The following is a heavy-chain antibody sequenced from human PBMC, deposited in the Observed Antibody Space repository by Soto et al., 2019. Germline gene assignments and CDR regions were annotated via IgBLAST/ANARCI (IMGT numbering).Heavy chain of an antibody. J-gene: IGHJ4*02. CDR2: VYHTETT. V-gene: IGHV4-4*02. CDR3: ARYDFGTFDN. CDR1: GDSVSSSFW. Sequence: ASETLSLTCAVSGDSVSSSFWWTWVRQPPGKGLEWIGEVYHTETTNYAPSLKSRVTISLDKSMNQFSLRFNSVTPADTAVYYCARYDFGTFDNWGQGILVTVSS. D-gene: IGHD4-17*01.